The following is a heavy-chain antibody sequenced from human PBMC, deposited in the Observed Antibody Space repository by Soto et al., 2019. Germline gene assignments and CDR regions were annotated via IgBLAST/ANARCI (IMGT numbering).Heavy chain of an antibody. CDR1: GGSISTNNHF. D-gene: IGHD6-19*01. Sequence: QLQLQESAPGLVKPSETLSLTCTASGGSISTNNHFWGWIRQPPGKGLEWIATMYYNGIAYYNPALKSRTTMSADTSKNPVSLRLSSVTASDTALYFCASPSFGSSSAWYAQYFPNWGQGSLVVVSS. CDR2: MYYNGIA. V-gene: IGHV4-39*01. CDR3: ASPSFGSSSAWYAQYFPN. J-gene: IGHJ1*01.